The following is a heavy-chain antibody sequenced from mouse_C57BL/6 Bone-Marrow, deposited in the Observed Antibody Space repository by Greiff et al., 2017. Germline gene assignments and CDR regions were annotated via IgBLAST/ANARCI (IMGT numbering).Heavy chain of an antibody. CDR2: VYPGSGST. J-gene: IGHJ3*01. CDR3: ASSLYGYGPPWFAY. CDR1: GFTLTSYW. V-gene: IGHV1-55*01. Sequence: VKLQQSGAELVKPGASVKMSCTASGFTLTSYWITWVRQRPGQGLEWIGDVYPGSGSTNYNETFLSKATRTVNTSSSNAYMQLSSLTSEDTAVYYCASSLYGYGPPWFAYWGQGTLVTVSA. D-gene: IGHD2-2*01.